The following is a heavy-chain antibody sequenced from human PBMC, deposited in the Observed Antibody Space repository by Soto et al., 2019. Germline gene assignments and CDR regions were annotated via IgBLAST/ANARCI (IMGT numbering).Heavy chain of an antibody. J-gene: IGHJ4*02. CDR2: ISAYNGNT. D-gene: IGHD3-3*01. Sequence: ASVKVSCKASGYTFTSYGISWVRQAPGQGLEWMGWISAYNGNTNYAQKLQGRVTMTTGTSTSTAYMELRSLRSDDTAVYYCARDRGDVGWSGYYREPPFDYWGKGTLVTVAS. CDR3: ARDRGDVGWSGYYREPPFDY. V-gene: IGHV1-18*01. CDR1: GYTFTSYG.